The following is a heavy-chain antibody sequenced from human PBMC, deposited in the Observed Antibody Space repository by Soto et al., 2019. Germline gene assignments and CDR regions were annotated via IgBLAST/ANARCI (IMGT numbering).Heavy chain of an antibody. CDR1: GFTFSSYG. J-gene: IGHJ6*02. V-gene: IGHV3-30*18. Sequence: QVQLVESGGGVVQPGRSLRLSCAASGFTFSSYGMHWVRQAPGKGLEWVAVISYDGSNKYYADSVKGRFTISRDNSKNTLYLQMNSLRAEDTAVYYCAKWATTVTESPDYDYYGMDVWGQGTTVTVSS. CDR3: AKWATTVTESPDYDYYGMDV. CDR2: ISYDGSNK. D-gene: IGHD4-17*01.